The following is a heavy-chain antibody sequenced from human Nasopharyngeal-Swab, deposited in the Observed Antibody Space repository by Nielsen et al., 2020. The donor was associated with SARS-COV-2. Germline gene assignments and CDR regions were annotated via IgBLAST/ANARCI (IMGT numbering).Heavy chain of an antibody. CDR3: AKEIAVFGPGEL. CDR2: INPSGCST. CDR1: RYPFPRYY. J-gene: IGHJ4*02. V-gene: IGHV1-46*01. D-gene: IGHD6-19*01. Sequence: SVTVSCKASRYPFPRYYLHWVRQPPGQGLAWMGTINPSGCSTTYAQKFQGRATMTRDTSTSTVYMEVSSLRSEDTAVYYCAKEIAVFGPGELWGQGTLVTVST.